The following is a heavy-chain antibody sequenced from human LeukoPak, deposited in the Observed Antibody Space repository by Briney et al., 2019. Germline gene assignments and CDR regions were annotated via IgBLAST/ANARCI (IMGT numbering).Heavy chain of an antibody. CDR1: GFTFNNYA. V-gene: IGHV3-23*01. CDR3: AKEWDLLGAFDI. CDR2: ISGSGGNT. D-gene: IGHD1-26*01. J-gene: IGHJ3*02. Sequence: PGGSLRLSCAASGFTFNNYAMSWVRRAPGKGLEWVSTISGSGGNTFYADSVRGRFSISRDNSKNTLYLQMNSLTAGDTAVYFCAKEWDLLGAFDIWGQGTVVTVSS.